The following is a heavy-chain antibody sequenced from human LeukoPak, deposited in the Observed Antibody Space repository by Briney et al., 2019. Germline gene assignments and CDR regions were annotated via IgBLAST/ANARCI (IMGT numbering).Heavy chain of an antibody. V-gene: IGHV4-34*01. CDR1: GGSLTAYE. D-gene: IGHD6-25*01. CDR3: ARVGYYHFYGLDV. Sequence: SETLSLTCAVYGGSLTAYEWTWIRQPPGKGLEWIGEINRPGTTNYNPALKSRVSISVDTSKNQFFLKLRSVTAADSAVYFCARVGYYHFYGLDVWGQGTTVTVSS. J-gene: IGHJ6*02. CDR2: INRPGTT.